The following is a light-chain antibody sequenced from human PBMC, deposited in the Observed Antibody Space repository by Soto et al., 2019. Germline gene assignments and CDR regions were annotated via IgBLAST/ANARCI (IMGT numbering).Light chain of an antibody. CDR1: SGHSNYA. Sequence: QSVLTQSPSASASLGASVKLTCTLSSGHSNYAIAWHQQQPEKGPRYLMKLNSDGSHRKGDGIPDRFSGSSSGAERYLTISSLQSEDEADYYCQTWGTRIRVFGTGTNLTVL. CDR3: QTWGTRIRV. CDR2: LNSDGSH. V-gene: IGLV4-69*01. J-gene: IGLJ1*01.